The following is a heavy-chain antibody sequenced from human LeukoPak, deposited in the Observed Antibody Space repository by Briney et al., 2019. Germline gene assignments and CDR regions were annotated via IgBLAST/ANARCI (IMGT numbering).Heavy chain of an antibody. CDR1: GYTFTSYD. J-gene: IGHJ5*02. CDR3: ARAGLDGIFGVSQSYNWFDP. V-gene: IGHV1-8*01. CDR2: MNPNSGNT. Sequence: GASVKVSCKASGYTFTSYDINWVRQATGQGLEWMGWMNPNSGNTGYAQKFQGRVTMTRNTSISTAYMELSSLRSEDTAVYYCARAGLDGIFGVSQSYNWFDPWGQGTLVTVSS. D-gene: IGHD3-3*01.